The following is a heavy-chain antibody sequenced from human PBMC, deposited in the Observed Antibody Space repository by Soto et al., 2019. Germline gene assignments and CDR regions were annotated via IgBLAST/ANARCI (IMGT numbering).Heavy chain of an antibody. Sequence: PSETLSLTCTVSGGSISSGGYYWSWIRQHPGKGLEWIGYIYYSGSTYYNPSLKSRVTISVDTSKNQFSLKLSSVTAADTAVYYCARTPSVVAGNFDYWGQGTLVTVSS. CDR1: GGSISSGGYY. CDR2: IYYSGST. V-gene: IGHV4-31*03. J-gene: IGHJ4*02. CDR3: ARTPSVVAGNFDY. D-gene: IGHD6-19*01.